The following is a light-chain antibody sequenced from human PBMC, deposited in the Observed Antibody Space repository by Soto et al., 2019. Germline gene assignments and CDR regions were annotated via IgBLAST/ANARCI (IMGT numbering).Light chain of an antibody. CDR1: QSVSSN. J-gene: IGKJ1*01. CDR3: QQYNNWPRT. V-gene: IGKV3-15*01. Sequence: EIVMTQSPVTLSVSPGERASLSRRASQSVSSNLAWYQQKPGQAPRLLIYGASTRATGIPARFSGSGSGTEFTLTISSLQSEDFAVYYCQQYNNWPRTFGQGTKVDIK. CDR2: GAS.